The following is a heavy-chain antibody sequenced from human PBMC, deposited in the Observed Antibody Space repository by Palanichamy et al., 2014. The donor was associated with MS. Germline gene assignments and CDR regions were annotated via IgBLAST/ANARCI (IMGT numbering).Heavy chain of an antibody. D-gene: IGHD2-2*01. CDR1: GFTFSTYG. Sequence: QLVEVWGRAWVQPGRSLRLSCAASGFTFSTYGMHWVRQAPGKGLEWVAVIWYDGSNKYYADSVKGRFTISRDNSKNTLYLQMNSLRADDTAVYYCARDRSIVVVSAARENYMDVWGTGTTVTVSS. V-gene: IGHV3-33*01. J-gene: IGHJ6*03. CDR3: ARDRSIVVVSAARENYMDV. CDR2: IWYDGSNK.